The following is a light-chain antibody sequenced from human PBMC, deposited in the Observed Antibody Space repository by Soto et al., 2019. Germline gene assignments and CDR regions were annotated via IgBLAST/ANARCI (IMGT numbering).Light chain of an antibody. Sequence: EIVMTQSPATPSVSPGERATLSCRASENVYGNVAWYQQKPGQAPSLLIYDASTRATDIPARFSGSGSGTEFTLTISSLQSADCAIYFCQHGRSFGQGTKVDI. CDR2: DAS. J-gene: IGKJ1*01. CDR1: ENVYGN. CDR3: QHGRS. V-gene: IGKV3-15*01.